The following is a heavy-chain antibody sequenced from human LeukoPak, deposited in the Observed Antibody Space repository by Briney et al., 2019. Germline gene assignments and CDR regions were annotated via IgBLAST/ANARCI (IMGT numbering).Heavy chain of an antibody. V-gene: IGHV1-46*01. Sequence: ASVKVSCKASGYTFTSYYMHWVRQAPGQGLEWMGIINPSGGSTSYAQKFQGRVTMTRDMSMSTVYMELSSLRSEDTAVYYCARDGDYFRSGYYYMDVWGKGSTVTVSS. CDR3: ARDGDYFRSGYYYMDV. D-gene: IGHD2/OR15-2a*01. CDR2: INPSGGST. J-gene: IGHJ6*03. CDR1: GYTFTSYY.